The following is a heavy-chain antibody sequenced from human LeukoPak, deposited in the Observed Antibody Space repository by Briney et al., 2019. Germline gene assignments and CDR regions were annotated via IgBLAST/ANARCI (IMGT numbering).Heavy chain of an antibody. D-gene: IGHD3-22*01. J-gene: IGHJ4*02. CDR1: GGSISSYY. CDR3: ARDNYYDSSGYDY. V-gene: IGHV4-59*12. Sequence: SETLSLTCTVSGGSISSYYWSWIRQPPGKGLEWIGYIYYSGSTYYNPSLKSRVTISVDTSKNQFSLELSSVTAADTAVYYCARDNYYDSSGYDYWGQGTLVTVSS. CDR2: IYYSGST.